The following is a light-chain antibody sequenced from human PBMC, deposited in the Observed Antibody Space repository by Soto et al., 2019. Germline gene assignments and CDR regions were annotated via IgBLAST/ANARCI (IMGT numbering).Light chain of an antibody. V-gene: IGKV1-39*01. CDR1: KTIRNY. Sequence: DIQRTKPQSSLSPSVGDRVTFTSRPSKTIRNYLYWYQQKAGKAPRLLIYAASSLQSGVPSRFSGSGSGTDFTLTISSLQPEDFATYYCQQSYSTSYTFGQGTKLEIK. CDR2: AAS. CDR3: QQSYSTSYT. J-gene: IGKJ2*01.